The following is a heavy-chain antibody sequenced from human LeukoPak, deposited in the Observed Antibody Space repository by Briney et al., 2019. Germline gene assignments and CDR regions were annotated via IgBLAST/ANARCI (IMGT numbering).Heavy chain of an antibody. CDR2: ISSRGKYT. CDR1: GFTFNVNT. J-gene: IGHJ4*02. D-gene: IGHD1-26*01. V-gene: IGHV3-21*01. Sequence: GGSLRLSCAASGFTFNVNTMNWVRQAPGKGLEWVSSISSRGKYTYYADSVKGRFAISRDNANNSLYLQMNSLRADDTSVYYCATAYSGRFQWGPGTLVTVSS. CDR3: ATAYSGRFQ.